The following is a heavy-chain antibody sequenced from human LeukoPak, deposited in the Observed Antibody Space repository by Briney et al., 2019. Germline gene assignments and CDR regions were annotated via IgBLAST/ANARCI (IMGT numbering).Heavy chain of an antibody. V-gene: IGHV3-48*01. CDR2: ISSSSSTI. CDR3: ARDRENYYGSGRIDY. J-gene: IGHJ4*02. D-gene: IGHD3-10*01. CDR1: GFTFSSYS. Sequence: PGGSLRLSCAAPGFTFSSYSMNWVRQAPGKGLEWVSYISSSSSTIYYADSVKGRFTISRDNAKNSLYLQMNSLRAEDTAVYYCARDRENYYGSGRIDYWGQGTLVTVSS.